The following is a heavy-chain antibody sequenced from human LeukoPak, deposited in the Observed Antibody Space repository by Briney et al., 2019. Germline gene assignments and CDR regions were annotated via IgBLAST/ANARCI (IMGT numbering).Heavy chain of an antibody. CDR3: ARDRGGRIAVAGTFDY. Sequence: GGSLRLSCAASGFTFSSYAMSWVRQAPGKGLEWVSAISGSGGSTYYADSVKGRFTISRDNSKNTLYLQMNSLRAEDTAVYYCARDRGGRIAVAGTFDYWGQGTLVTVSS. J-gene: IGHJ4*02. V-gene: IGHV3-23*01. CDR2: ISGSGGST. CDR1: GFTFSSYA. D-gene: IGHD6-19*01.